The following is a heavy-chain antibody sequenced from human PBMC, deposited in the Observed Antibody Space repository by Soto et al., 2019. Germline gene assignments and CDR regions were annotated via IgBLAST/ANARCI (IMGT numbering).Heavy chain of an antibody. Sequence: SQTLSLTCAMSGDSVSSNSATWNWIRQSPSRGLEWLGGTYYRSKWYYDYAVSVKSRVSIDPDTAKNQLSLQLKSVTPEDTAVYYCARALSGSYYIFDYWGQGTSVTVSS. D-gene: IGHD3-10*01. V-gene: IGHV6-1*01. CDR1: GDSVSSNSAT. CDR3: ARALSGSYYIFDY. J-gene: IGHJ4*02. CDR2: TYYRSKWYY.